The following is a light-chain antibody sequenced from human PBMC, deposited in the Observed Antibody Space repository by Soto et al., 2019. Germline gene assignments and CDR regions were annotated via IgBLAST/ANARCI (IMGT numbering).Light chain of an antibody. CDR1: QSVSSN. CDR3: QQYNNLVT. CDR2: GAS. J-gene: IGKJ2*01. Sequence: EIVMTQSPATLSVSPGERATLSCRASQSVSSNLAWYQQKPGQAPRLLIYGASTRATGIPARFSGSGSGTEFTLTISSLQSEYFAVYYCQQYNNLVTFGQGTKLEIK. V-gene: IGKV3-15*01.